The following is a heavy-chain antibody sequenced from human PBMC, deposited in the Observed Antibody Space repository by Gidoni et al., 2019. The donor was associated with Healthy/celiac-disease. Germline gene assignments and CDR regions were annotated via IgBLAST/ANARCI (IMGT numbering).Heavy chain of an antibody. Sequence: EVQLVESGGGLVKPGGSLRLSCAASGFTFSSYSMNWVRQAPGKGLEWVSSISSSSSYIYYADSVKGRFTISRDNAKNSLYLQMNSLRAEDTAVYYCARDNSGSYSGKGYFDYWGQGTLVTVSS. CDR1: GFTFSSYS. CDR3: ARDNSGSYSGKGYFDY. CDR2: ISSSSSYI. D-gene: IGHD1-26*01. J-gene: IGHJ4*02. V-gene: IGHV3-21*01.